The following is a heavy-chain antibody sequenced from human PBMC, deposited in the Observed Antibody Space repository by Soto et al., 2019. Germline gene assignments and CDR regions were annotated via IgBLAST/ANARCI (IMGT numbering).Heavy chain of an antibody. V-gene: IGHV5-10-1*01. CDR3: ARQIYDYARGHNFQYYFDS. CDR2: IDPSDAQT. D-gene: IGHD3-22*01. J-gene: IGHJ4*02. Sequence: PVAYLTITCKGSGYCFARYWLPWVRQKPKTGLEGMGRIDPSDAQTYYSPSFLVHVPISAAKSITIVFLQWSSLRASDTAMYYCARQIYDYARGHNFQYYFDSWGQGTPVTVCS. CDR1: GYCFARYW.